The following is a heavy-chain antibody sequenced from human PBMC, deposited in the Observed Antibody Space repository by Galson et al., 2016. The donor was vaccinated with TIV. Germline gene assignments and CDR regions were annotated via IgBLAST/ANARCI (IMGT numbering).Heavy chain of an antibody. CDR1: GASINNGDYY. CDR3: ARDKYDYMRATGGMDV. CDR2: IYYTGNT. D-gene: IGHD3-16*01. V-gene: IGHV4-30-4*01. J-gene: IGHJ6*02. Sequence: LSLTCTVSGASINNGDYYWSWVRQTPGTGLEWLEYIYYTGNTFYNPSLKSRITISLDMAKNQISLRLRSVTAADTAVYYCARDKYDYMRATGGMDVWGQGTTVIVSS.